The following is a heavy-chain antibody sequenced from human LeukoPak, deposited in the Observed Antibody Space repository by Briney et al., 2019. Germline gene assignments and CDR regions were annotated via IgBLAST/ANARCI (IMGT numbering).Heavy chain of an antibody. CDR2: ISYDGSNK. V-gene: IGHV3-30-3*01. CDR3: ARDLDIVATGDY. Sequence: PGGSLRLSCAASGFTFSSYAMHWVRQAPGKGLEWVAVISYDGSNKYYADSVKGRFTISRDNSKNTLYLQMNSLRAEDTAVYYCARDLDIVATGDYWGQGTLVTVSS. CDR1: GFTFSSYA. J-gene: IGHJ4*02. D-gene: IGHD5-12*01.